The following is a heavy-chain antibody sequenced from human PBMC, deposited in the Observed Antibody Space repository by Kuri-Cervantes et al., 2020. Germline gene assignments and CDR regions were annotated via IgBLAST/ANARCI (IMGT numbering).Heavy chain of an antibody. Sequence: SETLSLTCTVSGGSISSSSYYWGWIRQPPGKGLEWIGSIYYSGSTYYNPSLKSRVTISVDTSKNQFSLKLSSVTAADTAVYYCARATYYQMLTSETFDYWGQGTLVTVSS. CDR2: IYYSGST. D-gene: IGHD2-2*01. CDR1: GGSISSSSYY. V-gene: IGHV4-39*01. J-gene: IGHJ4*02. CDR3: ARATYYQMLTSETFDY.